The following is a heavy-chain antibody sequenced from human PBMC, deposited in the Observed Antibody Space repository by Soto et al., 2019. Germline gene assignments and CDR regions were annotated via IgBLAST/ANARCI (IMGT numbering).Heavy chain of an antibody. CDR1: GYTFTSYY. D-gene: IGHD6-6*01. CDR2: INPSGGST. J-gene: IGHJ6*02. CDR3: AREEQLAMGMDV. Sequence: ASVKVSCKASGYTFTSYYMHWVRQAPGQGLEWMGIINPSGGSTSYAQKFQGRVTMTRDTSTSTVYMELSSLRSEDTAVYYCAREEQLAMGMDVWGQGTTVTISS. V-gene: IGHV1-46*01.